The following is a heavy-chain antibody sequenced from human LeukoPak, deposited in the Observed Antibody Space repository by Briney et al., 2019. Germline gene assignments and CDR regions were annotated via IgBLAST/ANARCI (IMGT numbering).Heavy chain of an antibody. CDR2: IWYDGSNK. D-gene: IGHD2-15*01. V-gene: IGHV3-33*01. CDR3: ARGPRRVVAIYYFDY. CDR1: GFTFSSYG. J-gene: IGHJ4*02. Sequence: GGSLRLSCAASGFTFSSYGMHWVRQAPGKGLEWVAVIWYDGSNKYYADSVKGRFTISTDNSKNTLYLQMNSLRAEDTAVYYCARGPRRVVAIYYFDYWGQGTLVTVSS.